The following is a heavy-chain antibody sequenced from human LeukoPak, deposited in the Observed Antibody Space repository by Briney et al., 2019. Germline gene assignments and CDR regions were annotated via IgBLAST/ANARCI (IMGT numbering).Heavy chain of an antibody. CDR2: MNPNSGNT. V-gene: IGHV1-8*01. CDR1: GYTFTSYD. J-gene: IGHJ4*02. CDR3: ATGPNYDFWSGYYTLYY. D-gene: IGHD3-3*01. Sequence: EASVKVSCKASGYTFTSYDINWVRQATGQGLEWMGWMNPNSGNTGYAQKFQGRVTMTRNTSISTAYMELSSLRSEDTAVYYCATGPNYDFWSGYYTLYYWGQGTLVTVSS.